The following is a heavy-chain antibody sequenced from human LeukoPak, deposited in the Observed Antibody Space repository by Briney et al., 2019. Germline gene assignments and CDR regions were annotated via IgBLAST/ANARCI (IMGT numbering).Heavy chain of an antibody. CDR3: ARDRPRMDFDY. V-gene: IGHV3-48*01. CDR2: ISRSSTTI. Sequence: PGGSLRLSCAAASGFTFSTYHINWVRQAPGKGLEWVSYISRSSTTIYYADSVKGRFTISRDNAKNSLYLQMNSLRAEDTAVYYCARDRPRMDFDYWGQGTLVTVSS. J-gene: IGHJ4*02. CDR1: GFTFSTYH. D-gene: IGHD6-6*01.